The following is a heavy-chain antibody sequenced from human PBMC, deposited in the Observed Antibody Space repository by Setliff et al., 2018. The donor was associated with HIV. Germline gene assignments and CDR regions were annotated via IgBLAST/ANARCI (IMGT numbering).Heavy chain of an antibody. CDR2: VDYSGSS. J-gene: IGHJ5*02. Sequence: SETLSLTCSVSGDSMRTNYWTWIRQSPGKGLEWIGHVDYSGSSTYNPSLNSRVTLSIDTSKSQFSLRLSSVTAADTALYYRARNVPGILPRWVGFDPWGQGTLVTVSS. CDR1: GDSMRTNY. D-gene: IGHD1-20*01. CDR3: ARNVPGILPRWVGFDP. V-gene: IGHV4-59*08.